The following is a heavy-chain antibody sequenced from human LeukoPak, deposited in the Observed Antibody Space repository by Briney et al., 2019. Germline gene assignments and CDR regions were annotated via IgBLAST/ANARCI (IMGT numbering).Heavy chain of an antibody. CDR3: ARDSTSDFWSGYGGLNAFDI. V-gene: IGHV4-34*01. CDR1: GGSFSGYY. CDR2: INHSGST. D-gene: IGHD3-3*01. Sequence: SETLSLTCAVYGGSFSGYYWSWIRQPPGKGLEWIGEINHSGSTNYNPSLKSRVTISVDTSKNQFPLKLSSVTAADTAVYYCARDSTSDFWSGYGGLNAFDIWGQGTMVTVSS. J-gene: IGHJ3*02.